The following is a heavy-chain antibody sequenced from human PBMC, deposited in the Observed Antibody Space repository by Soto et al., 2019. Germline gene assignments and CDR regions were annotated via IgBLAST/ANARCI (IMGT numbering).Heavy chain of an antibody. CDR3: ARAPPNPECFQH. Sequence: SVKVSCKASGFTFTSSTVRWVRQARGQRLEWMGRIVASLGNTNYAQKFQGRVTITTDKSTSTAYMELSSLRSEDTAVYYCARAPPNPECFQHWGQGTLVTVSS. CDR2: IVASLGNT. V-gene: IGHV1-58*01. J-gene: IGHJ1*01. CDR1: GFTFTSST.